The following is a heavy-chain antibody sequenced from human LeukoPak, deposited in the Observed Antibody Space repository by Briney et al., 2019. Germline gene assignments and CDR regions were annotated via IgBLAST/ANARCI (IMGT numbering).Heavy chain of an antibody. Sequence: GGSLRLSCAASGFTFSRFSMTWVRQAPGKGLEWVSSIRSSSSYIYYADSVKGRFTISRDNAKNSLCLQMNSLRAEDTAVYYCARAQPYYYESSGYYLDYWGQGTLVTVSS. J-gene: IGHJ4*02. CDR1: GFTFSRFS. CDR2: IRSSSSYI. V-gene: IGHV3-21*01. CDR3: ARAQPYYYESSGYYLDY. D-gene: IGHD3-22*01.